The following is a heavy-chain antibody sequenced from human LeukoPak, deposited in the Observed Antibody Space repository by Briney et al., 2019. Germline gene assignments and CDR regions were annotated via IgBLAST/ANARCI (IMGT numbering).Heavy chain of an antibody. Sequence: PSETLSLTCTVSGGSISSGDYYWSWIRQHPGKGLEWIGYIYYSGSTYYNPSLKSRVTISVDTSKNQFSLKLSSVTAADTAVYYCATYGAPGIPDYWGQGTLVTVSS. CDR3: ATYGAPGIPDY. D-gene: IGHD2-21*01. CDR2: IYYSGST. CDR1: GGSISSGDYY. J-gene: IGHJ4*02. V-gene: IGHV4-31*03.